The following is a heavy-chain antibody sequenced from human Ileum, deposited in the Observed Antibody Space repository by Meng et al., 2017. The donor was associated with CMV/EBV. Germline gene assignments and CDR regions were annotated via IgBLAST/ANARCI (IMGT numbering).Heavy chain of an antibody. CDR1: GFIFRDHY. Sequence: ASGFIFRDHYMAWFGQAPGKGLEWVARMKNKRDGYVTENAASVRDRFTISRDDSKDSLYLDMNRLKTGDTAVYYCGRDSMKGGGFDCWGQGVLVTVSS. J-gene: IGHJ4*02. CDR3: GRDSMKGGGFDC. V-gene: IGHV3-72*01. CDR2: MKNKRDGYVT. D-gene: IGHD3-10*01.